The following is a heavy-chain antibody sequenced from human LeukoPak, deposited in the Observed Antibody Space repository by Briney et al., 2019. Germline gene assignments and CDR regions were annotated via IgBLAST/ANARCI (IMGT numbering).Heavy chain of an antibody. CDR2: MKPNSGNT. D-gene: IGHD3-10*01. V-gene: IGHV1-8*01. Sequence: ASVKVSCKASGYTFTSYDINWVRQATGQGLEWMGWMKPNSGNTGYAQKFQGRVTMTRNTSISTAYMELSSLRSEDTAVYYCARAYYGSGSYYNPGWFDPWGQGTLVTVSS. J-gene: IGHJ5*02. CDR3: ARAYYGSGSYYNPGWFDP. CDR1: GYTFTSYD.